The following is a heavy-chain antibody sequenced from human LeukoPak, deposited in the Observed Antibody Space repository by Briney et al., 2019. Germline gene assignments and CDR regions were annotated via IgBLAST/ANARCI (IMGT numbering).Heavy chain of an antibody. CDR3: ARATGTYWWFDS. J-gene: IGHJ5*01. V-gene: IGHV1-2*04. CDR2: INPNSGDT. CDR1: GYTFTDYY. D-gene: IGHD1-26*01. Sequence: ASAKVSCKASGYTFTDYYIHWVRQAPGQGLEWMGWINPNSGDTNYAQKFQGWVTMTRDMSISTAYMELSRLRSDDTAIYYCARATGTYWWFDSWGQGTLVTVSS.